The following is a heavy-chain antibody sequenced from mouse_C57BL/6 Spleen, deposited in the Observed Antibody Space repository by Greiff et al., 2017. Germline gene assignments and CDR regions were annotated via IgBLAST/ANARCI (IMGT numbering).Heavy chain of an antibody. J-gene: IGHJ1*03. Sequence: QVQLQQSGAELARPGASVKMSCKASGYTFTSYTMHWVKQRPGQGLEWIGYINPSSGYTKYNQKFKDKATLTADKSSSTAYMQLSSLTSEDSAVYYCALITTVVATELYFDVWGTGTTVTVSS. V-gene: IGHV1-4*01. CDR2: INPSSGYT. D-gene: IGHD1-1*01. CDR3: ALITTVVATELYFDV. CDR1: GYTFTSYT.